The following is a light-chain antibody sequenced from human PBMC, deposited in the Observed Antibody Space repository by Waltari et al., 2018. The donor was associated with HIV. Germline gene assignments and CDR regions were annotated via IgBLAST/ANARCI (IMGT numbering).Light chain of an antibody. CDR2: DVT. Sequence: SALTQPRSVSGSPGQSVAISCTGTSIDVRGYSYVSWYQLHPGKAPKLMIYDVTKRPSGVPARFSCSKSGNTASLTISGLQAEDEAEYYCCSYAGTYTWVFGGGTKLTVL. J-gene: IGLJ3*02. V-gene: IGLV2-11*01. CDR3: CSYAGTYTWV. CDR1: SIDVRGYSY.